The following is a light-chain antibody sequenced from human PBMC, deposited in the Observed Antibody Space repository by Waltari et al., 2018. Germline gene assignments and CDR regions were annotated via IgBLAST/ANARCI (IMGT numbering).Light chain of an antibody. V-gene: IGLV2-14*03. J-gene: IGLJ3*02. Sequence: YQQHPGKAPKLVIYDVNNRPSGVSNRFSGSKSDNTASLTISGLQAEDEADYYCAYYTGGSTLVLFGGVTRLTVL. CDR2: DVN. CDR3: AYYTGGSTLVL.